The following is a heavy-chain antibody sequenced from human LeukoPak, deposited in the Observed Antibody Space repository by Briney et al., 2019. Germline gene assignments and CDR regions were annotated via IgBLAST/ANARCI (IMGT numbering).Heavy chain of an antibody. CDR3: AKGSGSGWYGWFAP. J-gene: IGHJ5*02. V-gene: IGHV3-23*01. Sequence: PGGSLRLSCAASGFTFSSYAMSWVRQAPGKGLEWVSSIDASGGSTYYADSVKGRFTISRDNSKNTFYLQMNSLRADDTAVYHCAKGSGSGWYGWFAPWGQGTLVTVSS. CDR2: IDASGGST. D-gene: IGHD6-19*01. CDR1: GFTFSSYA.